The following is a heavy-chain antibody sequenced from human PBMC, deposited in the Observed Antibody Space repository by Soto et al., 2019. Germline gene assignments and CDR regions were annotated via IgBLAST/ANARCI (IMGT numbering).Heavy chain of an antibody. J-gene: IGHJ6*02. D-gene: IGHD3-10*01. V-gene: IGHV3-53*01. Sequence: GGSLRLSCAASGLTVSSNYMSWVRQAPGKGLEWVSVIYSGGGKFYAESVKGRFTISRDNSKNTLYLQMNSLRAEDTAVYYCARDDYYGSNMYGMDVWGQGTTVTVS. CDR2: IYSGGGK. CDR3: ARDDYYGSNMYGMDV. CDR1: GLTVSSNY.